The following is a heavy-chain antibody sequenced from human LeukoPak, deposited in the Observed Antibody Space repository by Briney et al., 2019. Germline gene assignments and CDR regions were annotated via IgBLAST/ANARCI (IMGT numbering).Heavy chain of an antibody. D-gene: IGHD2-21*02. V-gene: IGHV3-23*01. CDR3: AKDLVTAIPYYFDY. CDR2: ISGSGGST. Sequence: ISGSGGSTYYADSVKGRFTISRDNSKNTLYLQMNSLRAEDTAVYYCAKDLVTAIPYYFDYWGQGTLVTVSS. J-gene: IGHJ4*02.